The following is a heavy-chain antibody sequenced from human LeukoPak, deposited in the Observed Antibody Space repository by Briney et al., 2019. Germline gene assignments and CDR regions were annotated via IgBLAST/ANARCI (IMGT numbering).Heavy chain of an antibody. CDR3: AKDGGGYFSTPLDY. J-gene: IGHJ4*02. CDR1: GFTFSSYA. D-gene: IGHD6-13*01. V-gene: IGHV3-23*01. CDR2: ISGSGGST. Sequence: GGSLRLSCAASGFTFSSYAMAWVRQAPGKGLEWVSAISGSGGSTYYADSVKGRFTISRDNSKNTLYLQMNSLRAGDTAVYYCAKDGGGYFSTPLDYWGQGTLVTVSS.